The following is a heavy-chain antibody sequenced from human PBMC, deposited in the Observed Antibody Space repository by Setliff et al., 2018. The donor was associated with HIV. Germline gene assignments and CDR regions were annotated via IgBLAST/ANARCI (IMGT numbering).Heavy chain of an antibody. Sequence: SETLSLTCTVSGASISSFYWSWIRQPPGKGLDWSGYIYYSGRTNYNPSLKSRVTMSVDTSKNRFSLKLNSVTAADTAVYYCARLNQQWLVRDSGSNWFDPWGQGILVTVSS. CDR3: ARLNQQWLVRDSGSNWFDP. CDR1: GASISSFY. J-gene: IGHJ5*02. D-gene: IGHD6-19*01. V-gene: IGHV4-59*08. CDR2: IYYSGRT.